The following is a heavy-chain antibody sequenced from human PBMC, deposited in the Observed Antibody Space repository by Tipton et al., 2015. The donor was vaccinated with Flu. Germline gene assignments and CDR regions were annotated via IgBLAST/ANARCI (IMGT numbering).Heavy chain of an antibody. V-gene: IGHV4-59*01. CDR1: GGSISSYY. Sequence: LRLSCTVSGGSISSYYWSWIRQPPGRGLEWIGYIYYSGSTNYNPSLKSRVTISVDTSKNQFSLKLSSVTAADTAVYYCARGINDLTGPRFDYWGQGTLVTVSS. J-gene: IGHJ4*02. CDR2: IYYSGST. CDR3: ARGINDLTGPRFDY. D-gene: IGHD3-9*01.